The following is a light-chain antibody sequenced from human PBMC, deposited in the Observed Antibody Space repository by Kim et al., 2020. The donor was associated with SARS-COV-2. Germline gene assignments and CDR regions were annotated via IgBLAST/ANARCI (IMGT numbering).Light chain of an antibody. CDR3: ESQDTSGDQVV. V-gene: IGLV3-19*01. J-gene: IGLJ2*01. CDR2: DKN. Sequence: VGQTVVITSQGGGLRSYFASLYQQKPGRAPVLVIYDKNSRPSGIPDRFAASGSGNTASLTISGAQAQDEADYYCESQDTSGDQVVFGGGTQLTVL. CDR1: GLRSYF.